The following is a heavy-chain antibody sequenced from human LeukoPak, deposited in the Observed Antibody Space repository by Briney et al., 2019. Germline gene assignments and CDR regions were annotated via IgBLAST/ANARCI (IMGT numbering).Heavy chain of an antibody. CDR1: GFTFSSYS. V-gene: IGHV3-21*01. D-gene: IGHD3-22*01. CDR3: ARDTYDSSGYYSIDY. CDR2: ISSSSSYI. Sequence: PGGSLTLSCAASGFTFSSYSMNWVRQAPGKGLEWVSSISSSSSYIYYADSVKGRFTISRDNAKNSLYLQMNSLRAEDTAVYYCARDTYDSSGYYSIDYWGQGTLVTVSS. J-gene: IGHJ4*02.